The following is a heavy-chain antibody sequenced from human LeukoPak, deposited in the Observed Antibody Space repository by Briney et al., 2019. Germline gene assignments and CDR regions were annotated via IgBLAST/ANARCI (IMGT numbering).Heavy chain of an antibody. D-gene: IGHD3-10*02. V-gene: IGHV4-30-4*01. CDR3: ARENMLGVLTIDY. CDR2: IYYSGST. CDR1: GGSISSGDYY. Sequence: SETLSLTCTVSGGSISSGDYYWSWIRQPPGKGLEWIGYIYYSGSTYYNPSLKSRVTISVDTSKNQFSLKLSSVTAADTAVYYCARENMLGVLTIDYWGQGTLVTVSS. J-gene: IGHJ4*02.